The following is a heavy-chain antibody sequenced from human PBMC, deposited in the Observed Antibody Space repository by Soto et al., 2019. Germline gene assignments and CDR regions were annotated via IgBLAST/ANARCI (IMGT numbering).Heavy chain of an antibody. J-gene: IGHJ5*02. CDR1: GFTFSSYA. CDR3: VTQIAVATQTGGNWFDP. Sequence: PGGSLRLSCSASGFTFSSYAMHWVRQAPGKGLEYVSSISTSGGSTYYADSVKGRFTISRDNSKNTLYLQMSSLRPEDTAVYHCVTQIAVATQTGGNWFDPWGQGTLVTVSS. V-gene: IGHV3-64D*06. D-gene: IGHD6-19*01. CDR2: ISTSGGST.